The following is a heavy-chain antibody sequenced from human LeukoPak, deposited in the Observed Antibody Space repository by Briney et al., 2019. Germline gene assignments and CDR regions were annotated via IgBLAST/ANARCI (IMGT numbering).Heavy chain of an antibody. CDR1: GFTFSSYS. CDR3: ARVSPYYDSSGYYAVNDAFDI. CDR2: ISSSSSTI. V-gene: IGHV3-48*01. Sequence: GGSLRLSCAASGFTFSSYSMNWVRQAPGKGLEWVSYISSSSSTIYYADSVKGRFTISRDNAKNSLYLQMNSLRAEDTAVYYCARVSPYYDSSGYYAVNDAFDIWGQGTMVTVSS. J-gene: IGHJ3*02. D-gene: IGHD3-22*01.